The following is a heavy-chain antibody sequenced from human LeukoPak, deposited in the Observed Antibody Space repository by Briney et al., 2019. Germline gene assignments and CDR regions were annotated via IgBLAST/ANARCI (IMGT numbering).Heavy chain of an antibody. CDR3: AKDRVPYSSPPDY. D-gene: IGHD6-13*01. J-gene: IGHJ4*02. CDR1: GFTFSSYA. V-gene: IGHV3-23*01. Sequence: GGSLRLSWAASGFTFSSYAMSGVRQAPGKGLEWVSAISGSGGSTYYADSVKGRFTISRDNSKNTLYLQMNSLRAEDTAVYYCAKDRVPYSSPPDYWGQGTLVTVSS. CDR2: ISGSGGST.